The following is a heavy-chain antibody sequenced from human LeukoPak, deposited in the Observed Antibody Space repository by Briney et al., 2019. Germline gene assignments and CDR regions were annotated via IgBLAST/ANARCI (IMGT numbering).Heavy chain of an antibody. CDR2: IYYSGST. J-gene: IGHJ4*02. Sequence: PSETLSFICTVSGGSISSGGYYWSWIRQHPGKGLEWIGYIYYSGSTNYNPSLKSRVTISVDTSKNQFSLKLSSVTAADTAVYYCAGYDFWSGYYFDYWGQGTLVTVSS. V-gene: IGHV4-61*08. D-gene: IGHD3-3*01. CDR3: AGYDFWSGYYFDY. CDR1: GGSISSGGYY.